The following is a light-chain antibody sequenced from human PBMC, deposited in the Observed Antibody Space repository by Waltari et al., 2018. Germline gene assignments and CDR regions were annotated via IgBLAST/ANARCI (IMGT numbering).Light chain of an antibody. CDR1: SGHSSNI. CDR3: QTGGHGTWV. Sequence: QLVLTQSPSASASLGASVKLTCTPSSGHSSNIIAWLQRRPKRGPRSLMKVNSDGSYSKVDEIPYRFSGSSSGAERYLTISRLQSEDEADYYCQTGGHGTWVFGGGTKLTVL. CDR2: VNSDGSY. V-gene: IGLV4-69*01. J-gene: IGLJ3*02.